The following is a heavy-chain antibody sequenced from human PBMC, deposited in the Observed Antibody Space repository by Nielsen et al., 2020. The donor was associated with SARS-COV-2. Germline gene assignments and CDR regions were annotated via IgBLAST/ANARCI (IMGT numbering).Heavy chain of an antibody. J-gene: IGHJ4*02. CDR1: GFTFSSYG. CDR2: ISYDGSNK. V-gene: IGHV3-30*03. CDR3: ILGGGNYLDY. D-gene: IGHD5-24*01. Sequence: GGSLRLSCAASGFTFSSYGVHWVRQAPGKGLEWVAVISYDGSNKYYADSVKGRFTISRDNSKNTPYLQMNSLRAEDTALYYCILGGGNYLDYWGQGTLVTVSS.